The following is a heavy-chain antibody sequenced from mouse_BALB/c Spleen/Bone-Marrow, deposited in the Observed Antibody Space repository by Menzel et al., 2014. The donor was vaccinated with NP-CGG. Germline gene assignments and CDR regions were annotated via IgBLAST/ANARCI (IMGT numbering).Heavy chain of an antibody. Sequence: EVQLVESGGGLVQPGGSLRLSCATSGFTFSDYYMSWVRQPPGKAPEWLGFIRNKANGYTTEYSASVKGRFTISRDNSQSILYLQMNTLRAEDSATYYCARDMGLLRFDYWGQGTTLTVSS. CDR2: IRNKANGYTT. J-gene: IGHJ2*01. V-gene: IGHV7-3*02. D-gene: IGHD1-1*01. CDR3: ARDMGLLRFDY. CDR1: GFTFSDYY.